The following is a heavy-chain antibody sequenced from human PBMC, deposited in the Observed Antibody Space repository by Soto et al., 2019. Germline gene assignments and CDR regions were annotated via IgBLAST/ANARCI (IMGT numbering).Heavy chain of an antibody. CDR3: ARVPTGKGWFDP. D-gene: IGHD1-1*01. Sequence: SETLSLTCTVSGGSISSYYWSWIRQPPGKGLEWIGYIYYSGSTNYNPSLKSRVTISVDTSKNQFSLKLSSVTAADTAVYYCARVPTGKGWFDPWGQGTLVTVSS. CDR1: GGSISSYY. V-gene: IGHV4-59*01. J-gene: IGHJ5*02. CDR2: IYYSGST.